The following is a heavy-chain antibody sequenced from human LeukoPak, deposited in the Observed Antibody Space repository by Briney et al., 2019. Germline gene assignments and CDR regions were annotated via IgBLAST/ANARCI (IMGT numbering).Heavy chain of an antibody. CDR3: ARDAGAYY. V-gene: IGHV4-39*07. CDR2: IYYSGSA. J-gene: IGHJ4*02. CDR1: GGSISSGSYY. Sequence: SETLSLTCTVSGGSISSGSYYWGWIRQPPGKGLEWIGSIYYSGSAYYNPSLKSRVTISVDTSKNQFSLKLTSVTAADTAVYYCARDAGAYYWGQGTLVTVSS. D-gene: IGHD7-27*01.